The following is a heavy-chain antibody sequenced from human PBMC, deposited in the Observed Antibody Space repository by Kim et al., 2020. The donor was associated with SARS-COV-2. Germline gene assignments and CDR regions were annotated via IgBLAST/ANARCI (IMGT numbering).Heavy chain of an antibody. Sequence: ASVKVSCKASGYTFTSYDINWVRQATGQGLEWMGWMNPNSGNTGYAQKFQGRVTMTRNTSISTAYMELSSLRSEDTAVYYCARVAHGYSGYDWGYYFDYWGQGTLVTVSS. CDR3: ARVAHGYSGYDWGYYFDY. J-gene: IGHJ4*02. V-gene: IGHV1-8*01. D-gene: IGHD5-12*01. CDR1: GYTFTSYD. CDR2: MNPNSGNT.